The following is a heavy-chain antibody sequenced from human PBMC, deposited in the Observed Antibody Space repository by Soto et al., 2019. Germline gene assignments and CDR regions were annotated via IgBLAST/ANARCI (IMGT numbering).Heavy chain of an antibody. Sequence: LRLSCAASGFTFSSYEMDWVRQAPGKGLEWVAYISSSGNIMYGESLMGRFTISRDNADNSLYLQMNSLTAEDTAVYYCTKEKSVMYSGYDAFDIWGRGTMVTVSS. CDR1: GFTFSSYE. J-gene: IGHJ3*02. V-gene: IGHV3-48*03. D-gene: IGHD5-12*01. CDR2: ISSSGNI. CDR3: TKEKSVMYSGYDAFDI.